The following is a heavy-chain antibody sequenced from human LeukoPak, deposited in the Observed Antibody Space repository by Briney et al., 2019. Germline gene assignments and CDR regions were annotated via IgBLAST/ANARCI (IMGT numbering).Heavy chain of an antibody. CDR1: GGSISTSSYY. CDR2: IFYSGST. J-gene: IGHJ5*01. D-gene: IGHD3-10*01. V-gene: IGHV4-39*07. Sequence: SETLSLTCTVSGGSISTSSYYWGWVRQPPGKGLEWIGNIFYSGSTYYSPSLKSRVTISLDTSRNQFSLKLNSVTAADTAVYYCARRVGFYGSGSLNYFDPWGQGILVSVSS. CDR3: ARRVGFYGSGSLNYFDP.